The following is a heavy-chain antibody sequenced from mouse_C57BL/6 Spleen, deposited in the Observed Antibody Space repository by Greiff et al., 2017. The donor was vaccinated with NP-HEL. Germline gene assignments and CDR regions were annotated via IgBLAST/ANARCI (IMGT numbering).Heavy chain of an antibody. CDR1: GYTFTSYW. Sequence: QVHVKQPGAELVMPGASVKLSCKASGYTFTSYWMHWVKQRPGQGLEWIGEIDPSDSYTNYNQKFKGKSTLTVDKSSSTAYMQLSSLTSEDSAVYYCARYYDGYYLDYWGQGTTLTVSS. CDR3: ARYYDGYYLDY. D-gene: IGHD2-3*01. V-gene: IGHV1-69*01. J-gene: IGHJ2*01. CDR2: IDPSDSYT.